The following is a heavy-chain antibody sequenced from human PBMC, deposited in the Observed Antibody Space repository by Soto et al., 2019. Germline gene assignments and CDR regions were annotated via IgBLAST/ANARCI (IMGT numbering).Heavy chain of an antibody. CDR3: ARMTGYWEIGWFDP. D-gene: IGHD3-9*01. J-gene: IGHJ5*02. V-gene: IGHV4-30-2*01. CDR1: GGSISSGDYA. CDR2: IYHSGST. Sequence: SETLSLTCAVSGGSISSGDYAWSWIRQTPGKGLEWIGYIYHSGSTYYNPSLRSRVTISVDRSKKQFSLELRFVTAADTAVYYCARMTGYWEIGWFDPWGQGTLVTVSS.